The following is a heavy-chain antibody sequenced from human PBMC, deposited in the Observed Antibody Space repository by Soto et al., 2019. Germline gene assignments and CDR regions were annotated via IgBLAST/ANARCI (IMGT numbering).Heavy chain of an antibody. CDR3: ATHQCQQQLVN. Sequence: ASVKVSCKASGYTFQTYDIIWVRQATGQGLEWMGWVTPNSGGTVYAQKFQGRVTMTRDTSISTAYMELSSLRSDDTALYYCATHQCQQQLVNWGQGTLVTVSS. CDR1: GYTFQTYD. V-gene: IGHV1-8*02. D-gene: IGHD1-1*01. CDR2: VTPNSGGT. J-gene: IGHJ4*02.